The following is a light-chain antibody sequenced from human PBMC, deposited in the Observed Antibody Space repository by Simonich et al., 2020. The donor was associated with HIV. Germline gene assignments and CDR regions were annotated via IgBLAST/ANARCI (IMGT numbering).Light chain of an antibody. CDR2: EVR. CDR3: SSYAGSNNLV. CDR1: SSDVGGYNY. Sequence: QSALTQPPSASGSPGQSVTISCTGTSSDVGGYNYVSWYPQHPGKAPKLMIYEVRQRPSGVPDRFSGSKSGNTASLTVSGLQAEDEADYYCSSYAGSNNLVFGGGTKLTVL. J-gene: IGLJ2*01. V-gene: IGLV2-8*01.